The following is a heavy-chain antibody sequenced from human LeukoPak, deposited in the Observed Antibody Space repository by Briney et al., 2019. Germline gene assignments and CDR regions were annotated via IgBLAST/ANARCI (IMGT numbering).Heavy chain of an antibody. CDR3: AKGATLSTRMYYFDY. Sequence: GGSLRLSCAASGFTFSSYAMSWVRQAPGKGLEWVSAISGSDGSTYYADSVKGRFTISRDNSKNTLYVQMNSLRAEDTAVYYCAKGATLSTRMYYFDYWGQGTLVTVSS. V-gene: IGHV3-23*01. J-gene: IGHJ4*02. CDR2: ISGSDGST. CDR1: GFTFSSYA. D-gene: IGHD2-15*01.